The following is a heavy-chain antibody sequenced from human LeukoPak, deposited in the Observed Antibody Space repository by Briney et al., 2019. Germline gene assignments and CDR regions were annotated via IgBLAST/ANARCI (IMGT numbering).Heavy chain of an antibody. CDR1: GGSISSYY. CDR3: ARFPPYYDFWSGPVPPGPT. V-gene: IGHV4-4*07. J-gene: IGHJ5*02. D-gene: IGHD3-3*01. Sequence: SETLSLTCTVSGGSISSYYWSWIRQPAGKGLEWIGRIYTSGSTNYNPSLKSRVTMSVDTSKSQFSLKLSSVTAADTAVYYCARFPPYYDFWSGPVPPGPTWGQGTLVTVSS. CDR2: IYTSGST.